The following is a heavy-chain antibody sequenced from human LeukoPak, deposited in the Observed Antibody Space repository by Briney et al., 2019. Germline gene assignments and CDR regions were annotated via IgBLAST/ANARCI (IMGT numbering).Heavy chain of an antibody. D-gene: IGHD2-8*02. CDR1: GFTFSRYW. Sequence: GGSLRLSCAVSGFTFSRYWMSWVRQAPGKGLEWMANIKEDGSEKYYVDSVKGRFTISRDNAKNSLYLQMNSLRAEDTAVYYCVRGANTGDIWGQGTMVIVSS. CDR2: IKEDGSEK. J-gene: IGHJ3*02. CDR3: VRGANTGDI. V-gene: IGHV3-7*01.